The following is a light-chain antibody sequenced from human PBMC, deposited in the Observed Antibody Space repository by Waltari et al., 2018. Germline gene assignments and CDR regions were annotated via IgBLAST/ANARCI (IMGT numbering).Light chain of an antibody. V-gene: IGLV2-14*01. CDR2: DVS. CDR3: SSYTSSSTWV. CDR1: SSDVGGYNY. Sequence: QSALTQPASVSGSPGQSITISCPGTSSDVGGYNYVPWYQQHPGKAPKLMISDVSKRPSGVSNRFTGSKSDNTASLTISGLQAEDEADYYCSSYTSSSTWVFGGGTKLTVL. J-gene: IGLJ3*02.